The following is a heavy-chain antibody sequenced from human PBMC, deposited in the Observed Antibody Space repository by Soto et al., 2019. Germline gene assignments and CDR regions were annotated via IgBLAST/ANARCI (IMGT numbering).Heavy chain of an antibody. D-gene: IGHD2-15*01. CDR3: ARPCSGGSCYPQDY. J-gene: IGHJ4*02. CDR2: IYYSGST. V-gene: IGHV4-39*01. Sequence: SETLSLTCTVSGGSISSSSYYWGWIRQPPGKGLEWIGSIYYSGSTYYNPSLKSRVTISVDTSKNQFSLKLSSVTAADTAVYYCARPCSGGSCYPQDYWGQGTLVTVSS. CDR1: GGSISSSSYY.